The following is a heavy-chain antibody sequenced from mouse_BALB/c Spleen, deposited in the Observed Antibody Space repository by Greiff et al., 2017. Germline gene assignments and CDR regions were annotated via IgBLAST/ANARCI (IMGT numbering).Heavy chain of an antibody. D-gene: IGHD2-1*01. V-gene: IGHV1S137*01. CDR3: ARAYYGNPYYAMGN. J-gene: IGHJ4*01. Sequence: VQLQQSGAELVRPGVSVKISCKGSGYTFTDYAMHWVKQSHAKSLEWIGVISTYYGDASYNQKFKGKATMTVDKSSSTAYMELARLTSEDSAIYYCARAYYGNPYYAMGNWGQEASVTVSS. CDR2: ISTYYGDA. CDR1: GYTFTDYA.